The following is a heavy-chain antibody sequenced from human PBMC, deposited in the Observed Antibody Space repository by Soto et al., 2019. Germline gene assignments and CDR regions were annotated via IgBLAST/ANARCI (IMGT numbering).Heavy chain of an antibody. CDR2: IRSKANSYAT. J-gene: IGHJ4*02. CDR1: GFTFSGSA. CDR3: TRANDYGDY. V-gene: IGHV3-73*02. Sequence: EVQLVESGGGLVQPGGSLKLSCAASGFTFSGSAMHWVRQASGKGLEWVGRIRSKANSYATAYAASVKGRFTISRDDSKITAYLQMNSLKTEDTAVYYCTRANDYGDYWGQGTLVTVSS.